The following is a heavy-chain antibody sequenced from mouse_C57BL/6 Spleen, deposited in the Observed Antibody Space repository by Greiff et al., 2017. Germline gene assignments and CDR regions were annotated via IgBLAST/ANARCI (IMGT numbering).Heavy chain of an antibody. D-gene: IGHD1-1*01. CDR3: ARHRDYGSSDEWYFDV. Sequence: EVKVVESGGGLVKPGGSLKLSCAASGFTFSSYTMSWVRQTPEKRLVWVATISGGGGNTYYPDSVKGRFTISRDNAKNTLYLQMSSLRSEDTALYYCARHRDYGSSDEWYFDVWGTGTTVTVSS. CDR2: ISGGGGNT. V-gene: IGHV5-9*01. J-gene: IGHJ1*03. CDR1: GFTFSSYT.